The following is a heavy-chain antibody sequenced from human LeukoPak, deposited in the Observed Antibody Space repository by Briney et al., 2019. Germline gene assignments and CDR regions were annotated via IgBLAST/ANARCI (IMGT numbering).Heavy chain of an antibody. V-gene: IGHV3-9*01. Sequence: PGGSLRLSCAASGFTFDDYAMHWVRQAPGKGLEWVSGISWSSGSIGYADSVKGRFTISRDNAKNSLYLQMNSLRAEDTALYYCAKDIRRITIFGARTRNYYYYYMDVWGKGTTVTVSS. J-gene: IGHJ6*03. D-gene: IGHD3-3*01. CDR2: ISWSSGSI. CDR3: AKDIRRITIFGARTRNYYYYYMDV. CDR1: GFTFDDYA.